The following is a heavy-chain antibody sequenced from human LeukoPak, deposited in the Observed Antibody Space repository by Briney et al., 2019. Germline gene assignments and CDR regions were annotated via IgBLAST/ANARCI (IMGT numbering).Heavy chain of an antibody. CDR2: IKSKTDGGTT. V-gene: IGHV3-15*01. CDR1: GFTFSNAW. J-gene: IGHJ4*02. D-gene: IGHD3-9*01. Sequence: GGSLRLSCAASGFTFSNAWMSWVRQAPGKGLEWVGRIKSKTDGGTTDYAAPVKGRFTISRDDSKNTLYLQMNSLKTEDTAVYYCTTTGYYYSFGFDYWGQGTLVTVSS. CDR3: TTTGYYYSFGFDY.